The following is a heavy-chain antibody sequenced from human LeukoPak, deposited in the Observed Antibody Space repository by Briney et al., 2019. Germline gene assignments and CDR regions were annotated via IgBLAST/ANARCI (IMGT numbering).Heavy chain of an antibody. CDR1: GLTVRTYS. CDR3: ARGSRFGYDSSGYYPLDYYGMDV. D-gene: IGHD3-22*01. Sequence: KAGRSLRLSRAAAGLTVRTYSTSCVRHHGGEWLGWVSSIGMGSNKIYYADSVKGRFTISRDNAKNSLYLQMNSLRAEDTAVYYCARGSRFGYDSSGYYPLDYYGMDVWGQGTTVTVSS. CDR2: IGMGSNKI. V-gene: IGHV3-21*01. J-gene: IGHJ6*02.